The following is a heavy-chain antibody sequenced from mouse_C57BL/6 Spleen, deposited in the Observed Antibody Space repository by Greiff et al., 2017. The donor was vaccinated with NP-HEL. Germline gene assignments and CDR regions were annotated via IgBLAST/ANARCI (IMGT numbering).Heavy chain of an antibody. CDR3: ARTAQRDYAMDY. D-gene: IGHD3-2*02. V-gene: IGHV14-2*01. CDR2: IDPEDGET. Sequence: EVQVVESGAELVKPGDSVKLSCTASGFNIKDYYMHWVKQRTEQGLEWIGRIDPEDGETKYAPKFQGKATITADTSSNPAYLQLSSLTSEDTAVYYCARTAQRDYAMDYWGQGTSVTVSS. CDR1: GFNIKDYY. J-gene: IGHJ4*01.